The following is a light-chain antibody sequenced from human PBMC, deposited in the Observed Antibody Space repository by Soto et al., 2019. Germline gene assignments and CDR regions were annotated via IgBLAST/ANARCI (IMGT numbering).Light chain of an antibody. CDR2: SNN. J-gene: IGLJ3*02. CDR3: AAWDDSLNVL. CDR1: SSNIGSNT. Sequence: QSVLTQPPSASGTPGQRVTNSCSGSSSNIGSNTVNWYQQLPGTAPKLLIYSNNQRPSGVPDRFSGSKSGTSASLAISGLQSEDEADYYCAAWDDSLNVLFGGGTKVTVL. V-gene: IGLV1-44*01.